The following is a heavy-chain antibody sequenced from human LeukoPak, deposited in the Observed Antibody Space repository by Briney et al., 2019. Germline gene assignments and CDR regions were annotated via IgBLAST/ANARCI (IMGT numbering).Heavy chain of an antibody. D-gene: IGHD2/OR15-2a*01. Sequence: SETLSLTCTVSGGSISSRSYYWGRIRQPPGKGLEWIGRIYYSGSTYYSPSLKSRVTISVDTSKNQFSLRLSSVTAADTAVYYCARENTSWFDPWGQGTLVTVSS. V-gene: IGHV4-39*07. CDR1: GGSISSRSYY. J-gene: IGHJ5*02. CDR2: IYYSGST. CDR3: ARENTSWFDP.